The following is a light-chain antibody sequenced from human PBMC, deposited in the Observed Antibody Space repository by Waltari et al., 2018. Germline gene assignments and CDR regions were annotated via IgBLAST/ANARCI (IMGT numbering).Light chain of an antibody. CDR3: AAWDDSLNGYV. J-gene: IGLJ1*01. CDR1: SSNIGSNT. CDR2: SNN. V-gene: IGLV1-44*01. Sequence: QSVLTQPPSAYGTPGQRVTISCSGSSSNIGSNTVNRYQQLPGTAPKLLIYSNNQRPSGVPDRFSGSKSGTSASLAISGLQSEDEADYYCAAWDDSLNGYVFGTGTKVTVL.